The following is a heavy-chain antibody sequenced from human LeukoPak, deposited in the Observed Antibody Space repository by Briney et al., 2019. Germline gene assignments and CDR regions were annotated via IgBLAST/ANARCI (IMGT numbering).Heavy chain of an antibody. CDR2: INWNGGST. D-gene: IGHD3-22*01. J-gene: IGHJ4*02. V-gene: IGHV3-20*04. CDR1: GFTFDDYG. CDR3: AKDDSSGTFDY. Sequence: GGSLRLSCAASGFTFDDYGMSWVRLAPGKGLEWVSGINWNGGSTGYADSVKGRFTISRDNAKNSLYLQMNSLRAEDTALYYCAKDDSSGTFDYWGQGTLVTVSS.